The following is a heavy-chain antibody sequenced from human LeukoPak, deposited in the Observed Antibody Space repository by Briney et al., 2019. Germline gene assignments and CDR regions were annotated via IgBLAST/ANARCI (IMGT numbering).Heavy chain of an antibody. J-gene: IGHJ5*02. CDR2: INPNSGGT. CDR3: ARGYGDDYVWGSYRYEP. V-gene: IGHV1-2*02. Sequence: ASVKVSCKASGYTFTGYYMHWVRQAPGQGLEWMGWINPNSGGTNYAQKFQGRVTMTRDTSISTAYMELSRLRSDDTAVYYCARGYGDDYVWGSYRYEPWGQGTLVTVSS. CDR1: GYTFTGYY. D-gene: IGHD3-16*02.